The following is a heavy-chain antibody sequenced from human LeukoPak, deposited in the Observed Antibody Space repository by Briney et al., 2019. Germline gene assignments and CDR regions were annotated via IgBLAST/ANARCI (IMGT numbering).Heavy chain of an antibody. CDR1: GGSISSSSYY. D-gene: IGHD4/OR15-4a*01. V-gene: IGHV4-39*07. CDR3: AREDPQTKVPEGMDV. J-gene: IGHJ6*02. CDR2: IYYSGST. Sequence: SETLSLTCTVSGGSISSSSYYWGWIRQPPGKGLEWIGSIYYSGSTYYNPSLKSRVTISVDTSKNQFSQKLNSVTAADTAVYYCAREDPQTKVPEGMDVWGQGTTVTVSS.